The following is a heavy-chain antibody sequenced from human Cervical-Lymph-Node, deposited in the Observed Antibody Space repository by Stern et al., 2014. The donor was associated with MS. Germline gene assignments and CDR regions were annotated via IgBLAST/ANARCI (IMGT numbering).Heavy chain of an antibody. J-gene: IGHJ6*02. CDR1: GFTFSDYA. CDR2: VSYDGGDK. D-gene: IGHD3-3*01. CDR3: ARGPKGNYDFWSSHPLPGGLDV. V-gene: IGHV3-30*04. Sequence: QVQLVESGGGVVQPGRSLRLSCAASGFTFSDYAMHWVRQAPGKGLEWLAVVSYDGGDKYYADSVKGRFTISRDNAKNTVYLQMNSLRPEDTAVYYCARGPKGNYDFWSSHPLPGGLDVWGQGTTVIVSS.